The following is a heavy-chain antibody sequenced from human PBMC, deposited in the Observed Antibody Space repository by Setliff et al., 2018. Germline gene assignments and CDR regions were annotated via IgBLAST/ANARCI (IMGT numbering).Heavy chain of an antibody. CDR1: GDSMSNFF. CDR3: ARSPFVYSNGDGYYYDRNYYCYMDV. D-gene: IGHD3-22*01. Sequence: PSETLSLTCSVAGDSMSNFFWSWIRPPPGKGLEWIGSYRGGITNYSPSLRSQVTMSADRSRIQFPLNLNSVTAADTAIYYCARSPFVYSNGDGYYYDRNYYCYMDVWGKGTTVTVSS. CDR2: YRGGIT. J-gene: IGHJ6*03. V-gene: IGHV4-4*08.